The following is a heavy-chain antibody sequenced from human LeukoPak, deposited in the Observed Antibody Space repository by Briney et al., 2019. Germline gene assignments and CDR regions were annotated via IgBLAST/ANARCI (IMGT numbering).Heavy chain of an antibody. CDR2: ISSSSSTM. CDR3: ARQRAGFTVTTSDY. V-gene: IGHV3-48*01. J-gene: IGHJ4*02. CDR1: GFIFTSYS. D-gene: IGHD4-17*01. Sequence: PGGSLRLSCAASGFIFTSYSMNWVRQAPGKGLEWVSYISSSSSTMYYADSVKGRFTISRDNAKNSLYLQMNSLRAEDTAVYYCARQRAGFTVTTSDYWGQGTLVTVSS.